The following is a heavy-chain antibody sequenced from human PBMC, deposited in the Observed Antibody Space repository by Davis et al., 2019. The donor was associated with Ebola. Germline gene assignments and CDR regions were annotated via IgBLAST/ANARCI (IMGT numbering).Heavy chain of an antibody. D-gene: IGHD1-1*01. CDR3: TRGVIGYGDSRGTGFDP. V-gene: IGHV3-49*03. Sequence: PGGSLRLSCTASGFTFGNYAMSWFRQAPGKGLEWVSFIRGRSYDGTTEYAAPVKGRFTISRDDSKSIAYLQMNSLKTEDTAVYYCTRGVIGYGDSRGTGFDPWGQGTLVTVSS. J-gene: IGHJ5*02. CDR1: GFTFGNYA. CDR2: IRGRSYDGTT.